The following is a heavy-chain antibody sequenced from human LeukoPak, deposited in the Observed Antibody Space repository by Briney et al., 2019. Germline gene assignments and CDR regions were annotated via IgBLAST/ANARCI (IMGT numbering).Heavy chain of an antibody. V-gene: IGHV3-21*01. D-gene: IGHD4-17*01. J-gene: IGHJ6*02. CDR3: TRGGGDFYYYYHGLDV. Sequence: SVKGRFTISRDNAKNSLNLQMNSLRAEDTAVYYCTRGGGDFYYYYHGLDVWGQGTTVTVSS.